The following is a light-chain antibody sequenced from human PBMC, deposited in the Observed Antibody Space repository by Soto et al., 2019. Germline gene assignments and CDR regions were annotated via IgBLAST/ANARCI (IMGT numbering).Light chain of an antibody. CDR1: QTVGSTY. V-gene: IGKV3D-20*01. Sequence: EIVLTQSPATLSLSPGERATLSCGASQTVGSTYLTWYHQKPGLAPRLLIYDTSSRATGIPDRFSGSGSGTGCRLTISRLEPEDFAVYCCQHYGSSPWTFGQGAKVEIK. CDR3: QHYGSSPWT. J-gene: IGKJ1*01. CDR2: DTS.